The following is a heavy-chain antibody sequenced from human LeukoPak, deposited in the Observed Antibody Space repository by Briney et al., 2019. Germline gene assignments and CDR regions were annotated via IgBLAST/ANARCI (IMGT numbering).Heavy chain of an antibody. J-gene: IGHJ4*02. CDR3: ARLLYYYDGRVNYFDY. CDR2: IYFSGST. V-gene: IGHV4-31*03. Sequence: SQTLSLTCTVSGGSISSGGYYWSWIRQHPGKGPEWIGTIYFSGSTYYNPSLKSRLTISINTSKNQSSLKLSSVTAADTAVYYCARLLYYYDGRVNYFDYWGQGTLVTVSS. D-gene: IGHD3-22*01. CDR1: GGSISSGGYY.